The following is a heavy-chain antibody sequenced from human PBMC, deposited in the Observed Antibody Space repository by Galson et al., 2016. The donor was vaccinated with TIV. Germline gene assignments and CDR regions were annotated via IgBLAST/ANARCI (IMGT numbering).Heavy chain of an antibody. CDR2: FNPDSGAT. J-gene: IGHJ4*02. D-gene: IGHD7-27*01. CDR1: GYIFINYY. V-gene: IGHV1-2*02. CDR3: ARVNWARAFDY. Sequence: SVKVSCKASGYIFINYYIHWVRQAPGQGLEWLGWFNPDSGATQYAQKFQGRVTMTRDTSISPAYMELRRLISDDTAVYYCARVNWARAFDYWRQGTQVTVSS.